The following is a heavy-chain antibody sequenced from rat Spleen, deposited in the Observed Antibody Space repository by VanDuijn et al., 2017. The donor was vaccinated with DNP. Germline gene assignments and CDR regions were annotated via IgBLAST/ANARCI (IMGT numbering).Heavy chain of an antibody. Sequence: EVQLVESGGDLVQPGRSLKLSCVASGFTFNKYWMTWIRQVPGKGLEWVAAITSSGGSTYYPDSVKGRFTISRDDAKSGLYLQMNSLTSEDTATYYCARGGRSYFDYWGQGVMVTVSS. CDR1: GFTFNKYW. CDR2: ITSSGGST. V-gene: IGHV5-31*01. CDR3: ARGGRSYFDY. J-gene: IGHJ2*01. D-gene: IGHD1-11*01.